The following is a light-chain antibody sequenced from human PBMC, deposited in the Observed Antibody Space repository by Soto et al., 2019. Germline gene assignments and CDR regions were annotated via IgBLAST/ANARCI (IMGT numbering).Light chain of an antibody. CDR2: GAS. Sequence: EIVLTQSPGTLSLSPGERATLSCRASQSVSSTYLAWYQQKPGQAPRLLIYGASTRATGIPDRFSGGGSGTDFTLTISRLEPEDFAVYYCQQWGSSSWTFGQGTKVEIK. CDR1: QSVSSTY. J-gene: IGKJ1*01. CDR3: QQWGSSSWT. V-gene: IGKV3-20*01.